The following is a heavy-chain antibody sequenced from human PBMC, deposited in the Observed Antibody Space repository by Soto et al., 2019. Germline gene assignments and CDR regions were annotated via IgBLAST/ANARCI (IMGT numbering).Heavy chain of an antibody. CDR1: GFTFSSYG. D-gene: IGHD6-19*01. Sequence: GGSLRLSCAASGFTFSSYGMHWVRQAPGKGLEWVAVIWYDGSNKYYADSVKGRFTISRDNSKNTLYLQMNSLRAEDTAVYYCARDMEGSSSGRFDYWGQGTLVTVSS. V-gene: IGHV3-33*01. CDR2: IWYDGSNK. CDR3: ARDMEGSSSGRFDY. J-gene: IGHJ4*02.